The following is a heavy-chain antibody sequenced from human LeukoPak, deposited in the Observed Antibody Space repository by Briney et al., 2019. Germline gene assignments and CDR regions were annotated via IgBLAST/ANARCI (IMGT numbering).Heavy chain of an antibody. CDR3: ARAILEEYYYDSSGSFGAFDI. CDR1: GGTFSSYA. J-gene: IGHJ3*02. D-gene: IGHD3-22*01. V-gene: IGHV1-69*05. Sequence: ASAKVSCKASGGTFSSYAISWVRQAPGQGLEWMGRIIPIFGTANYAQKFQGRVTITTDESTSTAYMELSSLRSEDTAVYYCARAILEEYYYDSSGSFGAFDIWGQGTMVTVSS. CDR2: IIPIFGTA.